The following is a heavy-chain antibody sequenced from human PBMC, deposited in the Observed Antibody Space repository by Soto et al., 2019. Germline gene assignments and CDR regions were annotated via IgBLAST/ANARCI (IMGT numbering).Heavy chain of an antibody. V-gene: IGHV5-51*01. CDR2: IYPGDSDT. D-gene: IGHD3-22*01. J-gene: IGHJ4*02. CDR3: ARSVLMDYYDSSGYLDY. Sequence: GSLKISCKGSGYSFTSYWIGWVRQMPGKGLEWMGIIYPGDSDTRYSPSFQGQVTISADKSISTAYLQWSSLKASDTAMYYCARSVLMDYYDSSGYLDYWGQGTLVTVSS. CDR1: GYSFTSYW.